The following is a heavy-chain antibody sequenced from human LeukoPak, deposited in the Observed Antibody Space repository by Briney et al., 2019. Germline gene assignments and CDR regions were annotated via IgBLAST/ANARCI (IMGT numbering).Heavy chain of an antibody. CDR1: GFTFSSYS. Sequence: GGSLRLSCAASGFTFSSYSMNWVRQAPGKGLEWVSSISSSSSYIYYADSVKGRFTISRDNAKNSLYLQMNSLRAEDTAVYYCASDVVAATPKSWFDPWGQGTLVTVSS. V-gene: IGHV3-21*01. J-gene: IGHJ5*02. CDR3: ASDVVAATPKSWFDP. D-gene: IGHD2-15*01. CDR2: ISSSSSYI.